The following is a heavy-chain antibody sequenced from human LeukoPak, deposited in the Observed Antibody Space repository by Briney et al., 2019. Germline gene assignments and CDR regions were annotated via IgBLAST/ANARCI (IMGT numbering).Heavy chain of an antibody. CDR1: GFTFSSYG. J-gene: IGHJ5*02. CDR2: IRYDGSNN. Sequence: GGSLRLSCAASGFTFSSYGMHWVRQAPGKGLEWVAFIRYDGSNNYYADSVKGRFTISSDNSKNTLYLQMNSLRAEDTAVYYCAKGNYYDSSAYNWFDPWGQGTLVTVSS. CDR3: AKGNYYDSSAYNWFDP. V-gene: IGHV3-30*02. D-gene: IGHD3-22*01.